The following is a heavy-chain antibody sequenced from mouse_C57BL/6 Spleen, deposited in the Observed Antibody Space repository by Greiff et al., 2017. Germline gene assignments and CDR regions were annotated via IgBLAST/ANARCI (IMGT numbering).Heavy chain of an antibody. V-gene: IGHV3-1*01. CDR1: GYSITSGYD. D-gene: IGHD1-1*01. CDR3: ARGEITTVVAPFAY. CDR2: ISYSGST. Sequence: EVQVVESGPGMVKPSQSLSLTCTVTGYSITSGYDWHWIRHFPGNKLEWMGYISYSGSTNYNPSLKSRISITHDTSKNHFFLKLNSVTTEDTATYYCARGEITTVVAPFAYWGQGTLVTVSA. J-gene: IGHJ3*01.